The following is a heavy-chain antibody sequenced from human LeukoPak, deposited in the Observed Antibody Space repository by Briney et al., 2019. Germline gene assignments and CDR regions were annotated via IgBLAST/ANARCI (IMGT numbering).Heavy chain of an antibody. Sequence: GGSLRLSCAASGFTFSDSYMHWVRQASGKGLEWVGLIRTKTRNYAATYAESVKGRFTISRDDSKNIAYLQMNSLKMEDTAVYYCTRQNCTGGSCSYVDCWGQGTLVTVSS. V-gene: IGHV3-73*01. J-gene: IGHJ4*02. CDR2: IRTKTRNYAA. CDR3: TRQNCTGGSCSYVDC. D-gene: IGHD2-8*02. CDR1: GFTFSDSY.